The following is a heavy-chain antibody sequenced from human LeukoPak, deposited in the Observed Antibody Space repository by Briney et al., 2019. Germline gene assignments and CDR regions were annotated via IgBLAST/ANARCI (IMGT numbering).Heavy chain of an antibody. J-gene: IGHJ4*02. CDR2: IKQDGSEK. CDR3: ASRGGLTYYYDSSGYYYKY. V-gene: IGHV3-7*01. D-gene: IGHD3-22*01. CDR1: GFTFSSYW. Sequence: GGSLRLSCAASGFTFSSYWMSWVRQAPGKGLEWVANIKQDGSEKYYVDSVKGRFTISRDNAKNSLYLQMNSLRAEDTAVYYCASRGGLTYYYDSSGYYYKYWGQGTLVTVSS.